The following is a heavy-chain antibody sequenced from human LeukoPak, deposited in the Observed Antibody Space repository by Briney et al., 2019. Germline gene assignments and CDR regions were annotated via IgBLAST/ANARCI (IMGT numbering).Heavy chain of an antibody. V-gene: IGHV1-69*05. Sequence: SVKVSCKAAVCTFISYVISWVRQAPGRGREWMGGIIPIFGTANYAQKFQGRVTITTDESTRTAYIELSSLRSEDTAVYYCARSDCSSTSCYEYFQHWGQGTLVTVSS. CDR2: IIPIFGTA. CDR1: VCTFISYV. CDR3: ARSDCSSTSCYEYFQH. D-gene: IGHD2-2*01. J-gene: IGHJ1*01.